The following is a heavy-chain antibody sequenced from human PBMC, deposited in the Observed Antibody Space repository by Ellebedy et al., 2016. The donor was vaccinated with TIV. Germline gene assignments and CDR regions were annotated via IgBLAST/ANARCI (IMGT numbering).Heavy chain of an antibody. CDR1: GFTFSSYA. Sequence: GESLKISCAASGFTFSSYAMSWVRQAPGKGLEWVSAISGSGGSTYYADSVKGRFTISRDNSKNTLYLQMNSLRAEDTAVYYCARVRYGDYPYYFDYWGQGTLVTVSS. V-gene: IGHV3-23*01. J-gene: IGHJ4*02. D-gene: IGHD4-17*01. CDR2: ISGSGGST. CDR3: ARVRYGDYPYYFDY.